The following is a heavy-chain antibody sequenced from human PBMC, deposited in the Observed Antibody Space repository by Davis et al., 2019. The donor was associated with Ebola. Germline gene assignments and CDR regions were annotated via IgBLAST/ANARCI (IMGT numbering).Heavy chain of an antibody. V-gene: IGHV4-59*01. D-gene: IGHD6-13*01. CDR3: ARVGPYSSSLDAFDI. CDR2: IYYSGST. Sequence: MPSETLSLTCAVYGGSFSGYYWRWIRQPPGKGLEWIGYIYYSGSTNYNPSLKSRVTISVDTSKNQFSLKLSSVTAADTAVYYCARVGPYSSSLDAFDIWGQGTMVTVSS. CDR1: GGSFSGYY. J-gene: IGHJ3*02.